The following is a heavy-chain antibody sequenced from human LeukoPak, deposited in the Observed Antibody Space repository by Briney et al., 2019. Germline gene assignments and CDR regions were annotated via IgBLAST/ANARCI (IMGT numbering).Heavy chain of an antibody. CDR2: ISGGGGST. V-gene: IGHV3-23*01. J-gene: IGHJ4*02. CDR3: AKTVLWYYFDY. Sequence: GGTLRLSCAASGFTFSSYGMSWVRQAPGKGLEWVSTISGGGGSTYYADSVKGRFTISRDNSKNTLYLQMNSLRAEDTAVYYCAKTVLWYYFDYWGQGSLVTASS. D-gene: IGHD2-8*02. CDR1: GFTFSSYG.